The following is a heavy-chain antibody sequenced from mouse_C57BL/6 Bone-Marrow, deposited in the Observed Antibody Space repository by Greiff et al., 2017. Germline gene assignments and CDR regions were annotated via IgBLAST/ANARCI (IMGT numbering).Heavy chain of an antibody. V-gene: IGHV7-3*01. CDR3: ARWEVEGYFDV. J-gene: IGHJ1*03. CDR1: GFTFTDYY. Sequence: EVKLVESGGGLVQPGGSLSLSCAASGFTFTDYYMSWVRQPPGKALEWLGFIRNKANGYTTEYSASVKGRFTISRDNSQSILYLQMNALRAEDSATYYCARWEVEGYFDVWGTGTTVTVSS. CDR2: IRNKANGYTT. D-gene: IGHD1-1*01.